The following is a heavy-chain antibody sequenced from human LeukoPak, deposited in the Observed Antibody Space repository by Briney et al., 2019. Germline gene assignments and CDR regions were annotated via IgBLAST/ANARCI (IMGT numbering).Heavy chain of an antibody. D-gene: IGHD5-12*01. Sequence: SETLSLTCTVSGASVSTSPYYWSCIRQPPGKGLEYIGYISYRESTDYNPSLNSRVTISVDTSDNQFFLRLNYVTAADTAVYYCARLTYDERGSDLFDYWGQGTLVTVSS. V-gene: IGHV4-61*01. CDR1: GASVSTSPYY. J-gene: IGHJ4*02. CDR3: ARLTYDERGSDLFDY. CDR2: ISYREST.